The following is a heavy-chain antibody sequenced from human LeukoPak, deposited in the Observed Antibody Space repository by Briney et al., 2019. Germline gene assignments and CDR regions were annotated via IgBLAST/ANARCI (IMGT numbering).Heavy chain of an antibody. D-gene: IGHD3-10*01. CDR2: IYSGGST. Sequence: PGGSLRLSCAASGFTVSDNYMNWVRQAPGKGLEWVSVIYSGGSTNYADSVKGRLTISRDNRKNTLYPQMNSLRAEDTAIYYCARDHYGGLDYWGQGTLVTVSS. CDR1: GFTVSDNY. CDR3: ARDHYGGLDY. V-gene: IGHV3-53*01. J-gene: IGHJ4*02.